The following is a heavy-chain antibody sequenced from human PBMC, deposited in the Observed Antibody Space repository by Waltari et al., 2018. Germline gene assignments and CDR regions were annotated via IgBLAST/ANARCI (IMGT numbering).Heavy chain of an antibody. CDR2: LYHSGSR. D-gene: IGHD2-15*01. J-gene: IGHJ4*02. V-gene: IGHV4-30-2*01. CDR3: ARADCSGGSCLGFDS. Sequence: QLPLQESGSRLLKPSQTLSLTCSVSGASISTGDFSWSWIRQPPGKGLQWIGFLYHSGSRYYNPSLKSRVSMSADRSKSQFSLKLDSVTAADTAVYYCARADCSGGSCLGFDSWGQGTLVTVSS. CDR1: GASISTGDFS.